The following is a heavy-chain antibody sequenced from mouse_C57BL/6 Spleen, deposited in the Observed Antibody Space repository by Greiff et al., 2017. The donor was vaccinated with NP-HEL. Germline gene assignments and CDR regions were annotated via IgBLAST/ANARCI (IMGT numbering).Heavy chain of an antibody. CDR1: GFNIKNTY. V-gene: IGHV14-3*01. J-gene: IGHJ2*01. CDR2: IDPANGNT. CDR3: ANSITTVVAPFDY. Sequence: EVQLHQSVAELVRPGASVKLSCTASGFNIKNTYMHWVKQRPEQGLEWIGRIDPANGNTKYAPKFQGKATITADTSSNTAYLQLSSLTSEDTAIYYCANSITTVVAPFDYWGQGTTLTVSS. D-gene: IGHD1-1*01.